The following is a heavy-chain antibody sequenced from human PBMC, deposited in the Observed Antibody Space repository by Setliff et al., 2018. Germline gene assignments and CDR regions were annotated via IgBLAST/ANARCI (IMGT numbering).Heavy chain of an antibody. D-gene: IGHD3-22*01. CDR1: GYPFTSYY. Sequence: GASVKVSCKASGYPFTSYYMHWLRQAPGQGLEWMGLINPTGGSTSYAQKFQGRLTMTRDTSTSTAFMELSSLRSEDTAVYYCARDRNDNYESSGYYYAGEYMDVWGKGTTVTVSS. CDR2: INPTGGST. J-gene: IGHJ6*03. V-gene: IGHV1-46*01. CDR3: ARDRNDNYESSGYYYAGEYMDV.